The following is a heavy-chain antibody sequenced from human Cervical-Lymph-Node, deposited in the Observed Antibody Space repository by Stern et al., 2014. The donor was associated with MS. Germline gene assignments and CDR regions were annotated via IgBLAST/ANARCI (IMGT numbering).Heavy chain of an antibody. V-gene: IGHV3-23*04. D-gene: IGHD2-2*01. J-gene: IGHJ6*02. CDR3: AKGGIVVVPAAMNYYYGMDV. CDR2: ISGGGGST. Sequence: EVQLEESGGGLVQPGGSLRLSCAASGFTFSSYAMSWVRQAPGKGLEWVSAISGGGGSTYYADSVKGRFTISRDNSKNTLYLQMNSLRAEDTAVYYCAKGGIVVVPAAMNYYYGMDVWGQGTTVTVSS. CDR1: GFTFSSYA.